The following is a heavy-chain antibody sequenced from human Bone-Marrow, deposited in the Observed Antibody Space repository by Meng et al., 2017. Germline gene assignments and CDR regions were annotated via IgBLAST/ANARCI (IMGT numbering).Heavy chain of an antibody. Sequence: GESLKISCAASGFTFSSYWMHWVRQAPGKGLVWVSRINSDGSRTSYADSVKGRFTISRDNAKNTLYLQMNSLRAEDTAVYYCAREGLLWFGELDYWGQGTLVTVSS. V-gene: IGHV3-74*01. CDR3: AREGLLWFGELDY. CDR1: GFTFSSYW. D-gene: IGHD3-10*01. CDR2: INSDGSRT. J-gene: IGHJ4*02.